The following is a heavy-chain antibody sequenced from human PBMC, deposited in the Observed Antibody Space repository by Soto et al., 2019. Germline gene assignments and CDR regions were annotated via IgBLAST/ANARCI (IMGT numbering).Heavy chain of an antibody. D-gene: IGHD6-19*01. V-gene: IGHV3-23*01. Sequence: EVQLLESGGDLAQPGGSLRLICAASGFTFSNYAMTWVRQSPGKGLEWGSTITSAGSTFYGDTVKRRFTISRDNSKSTLYLQMNSLGAEDTAVYYCAKTDKFHSQSSGWANRFDSWGQGTLVTVSS. CDR3: AKTDKFHSQSSGWANRFDS. CDR1: GFTFSNYA. CDR2: ITSAGST. J-gene: IGHJ4*02.